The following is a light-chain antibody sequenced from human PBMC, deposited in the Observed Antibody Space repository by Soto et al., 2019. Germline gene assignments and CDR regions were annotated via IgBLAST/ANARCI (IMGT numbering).Light chain of an antibody. CDR1: QSVSSSY. V-gene: IGKV3-20*01. Sequence: EIVLTQSPGTLSLSPGERATLSCRASQSVSSSYLAWYQQRPGQAPRLLIYGASSRATGIPDRFSGSGSGTDFTLTIIRLEPEDFAVYYCQQYGCSPLTFGGGAKVEIK. CDR2: GAS. J-gene: IGKJ4*01. CDR3: QQYGCSPLT.